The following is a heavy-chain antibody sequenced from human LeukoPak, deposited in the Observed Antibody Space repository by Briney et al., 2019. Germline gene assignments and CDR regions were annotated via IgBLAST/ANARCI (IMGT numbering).Heavy chain of an antibody. CDR2: ISAYNGNT. Sequence: GASVTVSCKASGYAFTSYGISWVRQAPGQGLEWMGWISAYNGNTNYAQKLRGRVTMTTDTSTSTAYMELRSLRSDDTAVYYCARGGLVGATSVLAYWGQGTLVTVSS. CDR1: GYAFTSYG. V-gene: IGHV1-18*01. CDR3: ARGGLVGATSVLAY. D-gene: IGHD1-26*01. J-gene: IGHJ4*02.